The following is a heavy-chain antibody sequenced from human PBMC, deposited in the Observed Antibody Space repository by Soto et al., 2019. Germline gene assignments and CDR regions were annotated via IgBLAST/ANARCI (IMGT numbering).Heavy chain of an antibody. J-gene: IGHJ6*02. D-gene: IGHD2-2*01. CDR1: GGSLNSGSYY. V-gene: IGHV4-61*01. Sequence: QVQLQESGPGLVKPSETLSLTCTVSGGSLNSGSYYWTWIRQPPGKGLEWIGYLYYNTNTNYNPSLKSRVTITVDTSKNQFSLKLSSVTAADTAAYYCARTYCTTTSCQAHGMDVWGQGTTVTVSS. CDR2: LYYNTNT. CDR3: ARTYCTTTSCQAHGMDV.